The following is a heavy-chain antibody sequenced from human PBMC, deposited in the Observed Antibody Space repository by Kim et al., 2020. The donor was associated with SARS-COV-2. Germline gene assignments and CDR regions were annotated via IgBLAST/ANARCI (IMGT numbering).Heavy chain of an antibody. V-gene: IGHV3-15*01. Sequence: GGSLRLSCAASGFTFSNAWMSWVRQAPGKGLEWVGRIKSKTDGGTTDYAAPVKGRFTISRDDSKNTLYLQMNSLKTEDTAVYYCTTGGVVVVPAAMEKYYYYGMDVWGQGTTVTVSS. CDR3: TTGGVVVVPAAMEKYYYYGMDV. CDR2: IKSKTDGGTT. CDR1: GFTFSNAW. J-gene: IGHJ6*02. D-gene: IGHD2-2*01.